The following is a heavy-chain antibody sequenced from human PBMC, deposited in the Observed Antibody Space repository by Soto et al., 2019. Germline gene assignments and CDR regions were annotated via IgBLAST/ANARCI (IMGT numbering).Heavy chain of an antibody. CDR1: GFTFSSYG. Sequence: GGSLRLSCAASGFTFSSYGMHWVRQAPGKGLEWVAVISYDGSNKYYADSVKGRFTISRDNSKNTLYLQMNGLRAEDTAVYYCAKDLGIQLWPHYYYYGMDVWGQGTTVTVSS. CDR3: AKDLGIQLWPHYYYYGMDV. CDR2: ISYDGSNK. V-gene: IGHV3-30*18. J-gene: IGHJ6*02. D-gene: IGHD5-18*01.